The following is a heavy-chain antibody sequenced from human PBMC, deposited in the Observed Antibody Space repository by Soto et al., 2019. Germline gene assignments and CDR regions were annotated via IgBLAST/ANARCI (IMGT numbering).Heavy chain of an antibody. CDR1: GFTFSSYA. V-gene: IGHV3-64*01. CDR3: ARDSGLLRYFDWSYFDY. CDR2: ISSNGGST. Sequence: VGSLRLSCAASGFTFSSYAMHWVRQAPGKGLEYVSAISSNGGSTYYANSVKGRFTISRDNSKNTLYLQMGSLRAEDMAVYYCARDSGLLRYFDWSYFDYWGQGTLVTVSS. D-gene: IGHD3-9*01. J-gene: IGHJ4*02.